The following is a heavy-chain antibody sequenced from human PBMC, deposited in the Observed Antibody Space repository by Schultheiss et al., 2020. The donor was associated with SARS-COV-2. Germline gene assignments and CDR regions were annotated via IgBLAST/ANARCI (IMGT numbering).Heavy chain of an antibody. Sequence: SETLSLTCAVYGGSFSGYYWSWIRQPPGKGLEWIGEINHSGSTNYNPSLKSRVTISVDTSKNQFSLKLSSVTAADTAVYYCAKDTDYGSGSYCFDYWGQGTLVTVAS. CDR3: AKDTDYGSGSYCFDY. D-gene: IGHD3-10*01. V-gene: IGHV4-34*01. J-gene: IGHJ4*02. CDR1: GGSFSGYY. CDR2: INHSGST.